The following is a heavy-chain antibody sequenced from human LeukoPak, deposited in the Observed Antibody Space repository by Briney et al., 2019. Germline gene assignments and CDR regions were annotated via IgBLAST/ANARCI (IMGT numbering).Heavy chain of an antibody. V-gene: IGHV1-46*01. CDR2: INPSGGST. Sequence: GASVKVSCKASGYTFTSYYMHWVRQAPGQGLEWMGIINPSGGSTSYAQKFQGRVTMTRDMSTSTVYMELSSLRSEDTAVYYCARDSSGALRYYYYYMDVWGKGTTVTVSS. CDR3: ARDSSGALRYYYYYMDV. D-gene: IGHD6-19*01. J-gene: IGHJ6*03. CDR1: GYTFTSYY.